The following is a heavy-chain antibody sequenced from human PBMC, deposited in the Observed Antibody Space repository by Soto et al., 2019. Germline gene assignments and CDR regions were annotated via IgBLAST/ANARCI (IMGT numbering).Heavy chain of an antibody. Sequence: SVKVSCKASGGTFSSYAISWVRQAPGQGLEWMGGIIPIFGTANYAQRFQGRVTITADASTSTVYMEVSSLRSEDTAVYYCSRVDPGETSPFDHWGQGTLVTVSS. CDR1: GGTFSSYA. J-gene: IGHJ4*02. D-gene: IGHD3-10*01. V-gene: IGHV1-69*13. CDR2: IIPIFGTA. CDR3: SRVDPGETSPFDH.